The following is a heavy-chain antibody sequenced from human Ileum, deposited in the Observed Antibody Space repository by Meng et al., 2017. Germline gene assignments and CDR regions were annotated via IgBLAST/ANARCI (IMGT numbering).Heavy chain of an antibody. CDR2: AGT. CDR3: ARDHWGSLDY. CDR1: GGAVSTSDYQ. D-gene: IGHD7-27*01. V-gene: IGHV4-61*08. J-gene: IGHJ4*02. Sequence: GQLEESGPGLVSPWETLSLICTVSGGAVSTSDYQWGWIRQPPGKGLEWIGYAGTNYNPSLKSRVTISVDTSKRQFSLKLTSVTAADTAVYYCARDHWGSLDYWGQGILVTVSS.